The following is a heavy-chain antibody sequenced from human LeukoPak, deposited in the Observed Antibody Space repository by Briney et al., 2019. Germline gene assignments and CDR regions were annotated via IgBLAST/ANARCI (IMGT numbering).Heavy chain of an antibody. V-gene: IGHV1-18*01. J-gene: IGHJ3*02. Sequence: ASVKVSCKASGYPFTSFGISWARQAPGQGLEWMGCISGNKGDTIYAQKVQGRVTMTTDRSTSTTHMELRSLRPDDTAVYYCARGSYGGVAFDIWGQGTMVTVSS. CDR3: ARGSYGGVAFDI. CDR2: ISGNKGDT. D-gene: IGHD4-17*01. CDR1: GYPFTSFG.